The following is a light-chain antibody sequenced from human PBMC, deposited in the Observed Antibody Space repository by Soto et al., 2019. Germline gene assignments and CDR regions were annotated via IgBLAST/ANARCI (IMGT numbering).Light chain of an antibody. CDR1: QSVSSF. CDR3: QQRGSWPPT. J-gene: IGKJ1*01. V-gene: IGKV3-11*01. Sequence: ELVLTQSPATLSVSPGERATLSCRASQSVSSFLAWYQQRPGQAPRLLIYDASNRASGIPARFSGSGSVTDFTLTISSLEPEDFAVYYCQQRGSWPPTFGQGTKVEV. CDR2: DAS.